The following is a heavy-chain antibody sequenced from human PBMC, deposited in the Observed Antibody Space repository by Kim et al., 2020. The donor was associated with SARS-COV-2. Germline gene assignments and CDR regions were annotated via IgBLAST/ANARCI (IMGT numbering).Heavy chain of an antibody. CDR1: GYTFSTYG. CDR3: ARGAYDDVSFDY. CDR2: ISARAGNT. V-gene: IGHV1-18*04. J-gene: IGHJ4*02. D-gene: IGHD4-17*01. Sequence: ASVKVSCKASGYTFSTYGFSWVRQAPGQGLEWLGWISARAGNTKYAQKVQGRVTMTTDTSTNTAYMELCSLRSDDTAMYYCARGAYDDVSFDYWGQGTLVTVPS.